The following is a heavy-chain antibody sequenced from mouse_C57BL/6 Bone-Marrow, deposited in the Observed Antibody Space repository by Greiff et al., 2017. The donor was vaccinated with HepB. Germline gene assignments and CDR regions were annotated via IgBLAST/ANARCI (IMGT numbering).Heavy chain of an antibody. Sequence: VQLQQSGPELVKPGASVKISCKASGYSFTGYYMNWVKQSPEKSLEWIGEINPSTGGTTYNQKFKAKATLTVDKSSSTAYMQLKSLTSEDSAVYYCAKRYGNYYFDYWGQGTTLTVSS. CDR2: INPSTGGT. J-gene: IGHJ2*01. V-gene: IGHV1-42*01. D-gene: IGHD2-1*01. CDR1: GYSFTGYY. CDR3: AKRYGNYYFDY.